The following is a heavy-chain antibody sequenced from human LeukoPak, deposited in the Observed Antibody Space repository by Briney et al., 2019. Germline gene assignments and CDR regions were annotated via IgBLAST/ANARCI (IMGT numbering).Heavy chain of an antibody. J-gene: IGHJ5*02. CDR3: ARLVYCSSTSCYDWFDP. CDR2: IYHSGST. Sequence: SGTLSLTCAVSGGSISSSNWWSCVRQPPGKGVEWIGVIYHSGSTNYNPSLKSRVTISVDKSKNQFSLKLSSVTAADTAIYYCARLVYCSSTSCYDWFDPWGQGTLVTVSS. CDR1: GGSISSSNW. D-gene: IGHD2-2*01. V-gene: IGHV4-4*02.